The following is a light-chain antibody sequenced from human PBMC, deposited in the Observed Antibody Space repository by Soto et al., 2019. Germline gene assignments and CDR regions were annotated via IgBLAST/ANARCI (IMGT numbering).Light chain of an antibody. CDR3: KPRGNWPGT. Sequence: EIVLTQSPATLSLSPGEGATLSGRASQSVSSYLAWYQQKPGQAPRLLIYDASNRATGIPDRFSGCGSGTDFTLTIRRLEPEDLAVYYCKPRGNWPGTVGPGTKVEIK. V-gene: IGKV3-11*01. CDR2: DAS. CDR1: QSVSSY. J-gene: IGKJ1*01.